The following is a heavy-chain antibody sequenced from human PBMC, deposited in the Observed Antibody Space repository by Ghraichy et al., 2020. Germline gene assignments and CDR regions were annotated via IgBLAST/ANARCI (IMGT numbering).Heavy chain of an antibody. CDR3: AKTSPWELLES. CDR1: GFTFSSYW. Sequence: GGSLRLSCAASGFTFSSYWMSWVRQAPGKGLEWVANIKEDGSEDYYVDSVRGRFTISRDNAKNSLYLQMNSLRAEDTAVYYCAKTSPWELLESWGQGTLVTVSS. D-gene: IGHD2-15*01. V-gene: IGHV3-7*01. CDR2: IKEDGSED. J-gene: IGHJ4*02.